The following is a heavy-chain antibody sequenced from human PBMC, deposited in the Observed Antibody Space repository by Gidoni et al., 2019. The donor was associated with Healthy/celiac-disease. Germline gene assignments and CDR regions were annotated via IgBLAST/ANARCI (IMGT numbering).Heavy chain of an antibody. V-gene: IGHV3-23*01. D-gene: IGHD3-10*01. J-gene: IGHJ4*02. Sequence: EVQMLESGGGLVQPGGSLRLSCAASGFTFSSYAMSWVSQAPGKGLEWVSAISGSGGSTYYADSVKGRFTISRDNSKNTLYLQMNSLRAEDTAVYYCAKFAYYGSGNKNDYWGQGTLVTVSS. CDR2: ISGSGGST. CDR3: AKFAYYGSGNKNDY. CDR1: GFTFSSYA.